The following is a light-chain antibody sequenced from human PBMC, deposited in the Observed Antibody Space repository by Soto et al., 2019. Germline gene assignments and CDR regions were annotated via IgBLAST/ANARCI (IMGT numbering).Light chain of an antibody. CDR3: QQYGNSPRYS. CDR1: QSVSSNY. CDR2: GTS. Sequence: EIVLTQSRGTLSLSLGERATLSCRASQSVSSNYLAWYQQKPGQAPRLLIYGTSSRATGIPDRFSGSGSGTDFTLTISRLEPEDFAVYYCQQYGNSPRYSFGQGTKLEIK. V-gene: IGKV3-20*01. J-gene: IGKJ2*03.